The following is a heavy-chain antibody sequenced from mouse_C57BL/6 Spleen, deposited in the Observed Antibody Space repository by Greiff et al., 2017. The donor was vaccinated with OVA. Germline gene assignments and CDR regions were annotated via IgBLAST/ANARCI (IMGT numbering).Heavy chain of an antibody. V-gene: IGHV1-18*01. CDR2: INPNNGGT. J-gene: IGHJ2*01. CDR3: AREGDYSNGGFDY. CDR1: GYTFTDYN. D-gene: IGHD2-5*01. Sequence: VQLKESGPELVKPGASVKIPCKASGYTFTDYNMDWVKQSHGKSLEWIGDINPNNGGTIYNQKFKGKATLTVDKSSSTAYMELRSLTSEDTAVYYCAREGDYSNGGFDYWGQGTTLTVSS.